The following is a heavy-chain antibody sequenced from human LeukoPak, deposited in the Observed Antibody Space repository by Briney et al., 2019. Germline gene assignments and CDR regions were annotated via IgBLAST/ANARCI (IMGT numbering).Heavy chain of an antibody. CDR1: GGSSSSGSHF. CDR3: AKRDSSPGAFDI. V-gene: IGHV4-61*02. D-gene: IGHD6-13*01. J-gene: IGHJ3*02. Sequence: PSETLSLTCTVSGGSSSSGSHFGSWIRQPAGKGLEWIGRIYFSGSTSYNPSLKSRVTISVDTSRNQFSLKLSSVTAADTAIYYCAKRDSSPGAFDIWGQGTMVTVSS. CDR2: IYFSGST.